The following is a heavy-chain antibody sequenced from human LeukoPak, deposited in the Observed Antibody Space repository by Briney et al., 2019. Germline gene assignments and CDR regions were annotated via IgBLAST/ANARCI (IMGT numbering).Heavy chain of an antibody. CDR3: AREGEYCSSTSCYGY. CDR2: IYYSGST. CDR1: GGSISSYY. V-gene: IGHV4-39*07. Sequence: SETLSLTCTVSGGSISSYYWGWIRQPPGKGLEWIGSIYYSGSTYYNPSLKSRVTISVDTSKNQFSLKLSSVTAADTAVYYCAREGEYCSSTSCYGYWGQGTLVTVSS. J-gene: IGHJ4*02. D-gene: IGHD2-2*01.